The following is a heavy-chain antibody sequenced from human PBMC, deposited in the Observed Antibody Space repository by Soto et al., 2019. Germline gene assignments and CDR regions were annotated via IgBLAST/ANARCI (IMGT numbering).Heavy chain of an antibody. V-gene: IGHV3-48*02. J-gene: IGHJ4*02. Sequence: GRSLRLSCAASGFAFSNYNMNWVRQTPGKGLEWVSYITYSSTTISYADSVNGRFTISRDNAKNSLYLQMNSLRDEDTAVYYCARAGLAPFDYWGQGTLVTVSS. D-gene: IGHD6-19*01. CDR2: ITYSSTTI. CDR1: GFAFSNYN. CDR3: ARAGLAPFDY.